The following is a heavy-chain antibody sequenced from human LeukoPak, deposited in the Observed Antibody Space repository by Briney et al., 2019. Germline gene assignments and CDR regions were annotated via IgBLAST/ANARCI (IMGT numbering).Heavy chain of an antibody. J-gene: IGHJ4*02. Sequence: SETLSLTCAVSGEPFSGYYWGWIRQPPGKGLELIGEINRHGDTDYNPSLKSRVSMSIDTSKNQFSLKLISVTAADTAVYYCARDLTHRYAGERAFDYWGQGTLVSVSS. V-gene: IGHV4-34*01. CDR1: GEPFSGYY. CDR3: ARDLTHRYAGERAFDY. D-gene: IGHD3-16*01. CDR2: INRHGDT.